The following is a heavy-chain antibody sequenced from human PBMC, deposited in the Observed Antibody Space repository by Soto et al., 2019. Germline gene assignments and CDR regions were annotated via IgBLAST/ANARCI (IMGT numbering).Heavy chain of an antibody. D-gene: IGHD5-12*01. V-gene: IGHV1-69*02. Sequence: SVKVSCKASGGTFSSYTISWVRQAPGQGLEWMGRIIPILGIANYAQKFQGRVTITADKSTSTAYMELSSLRSEDTAVYYCARQMNSGYDPHPPYHWGQGTLVTVSS. CDR3: ARQMNSGYDPHPPYH. CDR1: GGTFSSYT. J-gene: IGHJ4*02. CDR2: IIPILGIA.